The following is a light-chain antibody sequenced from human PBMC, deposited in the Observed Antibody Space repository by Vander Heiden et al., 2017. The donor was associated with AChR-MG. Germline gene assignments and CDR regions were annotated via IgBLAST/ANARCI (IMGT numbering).Light chain of an antibody. CDR1: DSHIETDA. J-gene: IGLJ3*02. V-gene: IGLV1-44*01. CDR3: AAWDDSLNVWV. CDR2: SNY. Sequence: SALTQPPSASGAPRQRVTIPCSGSDSHIETDAVNWYQQLPGAAPKLLISSNYQRPSGVPDRFSASKSGTSASLAITGLQSEDEGDYYCAAWDDSLNVWVFGGGTKLTVL.